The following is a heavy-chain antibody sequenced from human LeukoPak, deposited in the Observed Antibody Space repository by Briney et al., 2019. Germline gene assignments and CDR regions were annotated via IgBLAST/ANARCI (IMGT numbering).Heavy chain of an antibody. CDR2: IIPILGIA. Sequence: ASVKVSCKASGVTFSSYAISWVRQAPGQGLEWMGRIIPILGIANYAQKFQGRVTITADKSTSTAYLELSSLRSEDTAVYYCARWRSRYGDYVAWGQGTLVTVSS. V-gene: IGHV1-69*04. J-gene: IGHJ5*02. CDR3: ARWRSRYGDYVA. D-gene: IGHD4-17*01. CDR1: GVTFSSYA.